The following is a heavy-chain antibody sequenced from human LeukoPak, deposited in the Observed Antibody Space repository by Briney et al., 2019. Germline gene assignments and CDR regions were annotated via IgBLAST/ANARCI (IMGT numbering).Heavy chain of an antibody. V-gene: IGHV3-30-3*01. CDR3: ARESGSRGVTDY. D-gene: IGHD6-25*01. CDR2: ISYDGSNK. J-gene: IGHJ4*02. CDR1: GFTFSSYA. Sequence: GGSLRLSCAASGFTFSSYAMHWVRQAPGKGLEWVAVISYDGSNKYYADSVEGRFTISRDNSKNTLYLQMNSLRAEDTAVYYCARESGSRGVTDYWGQGTLVTVSS.